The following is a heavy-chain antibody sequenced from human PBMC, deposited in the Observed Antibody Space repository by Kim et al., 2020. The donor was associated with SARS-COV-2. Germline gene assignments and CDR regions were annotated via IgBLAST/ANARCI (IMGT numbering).Heavy chain of an antibody. CDR3: ARGPAITYFDL. J-gene: IGHJ2*01. Sequence: GGSLRLSCAASGFSVKSYYMSWVRLAPGKGLEWLSIIYSADSTFYADSVKGRFTISRDSSKNTVFLQMNSLRVEDTAVYYCARGPAITYFDLWGRGTLVTVSS. V-gene: IGHV3-66*01. CDR1: GFSVKSYY. CDR2: IYSADST. D-gene: IGHD3-10*01.